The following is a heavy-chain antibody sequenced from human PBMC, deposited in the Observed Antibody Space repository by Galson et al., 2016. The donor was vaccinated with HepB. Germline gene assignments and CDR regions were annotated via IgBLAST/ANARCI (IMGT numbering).Heavy chain of an antibody. Sequence: SLRLSCAASGFTFSSYSMHWVRQAPGKGLEWVAVIWYDGNYKYYADSVKGRFTISRDNSKNTLYLQMNSLRAEDTAVYYCASQLFTSSSVLWAFDIWGQGTMVTVSS. D-gene: IGHD6-6*01. V-gene: IGHV3-33*01. CDR1: GFTFSSYS. CDR2: IWYDGNYK. CDR3: ASQLFTSSSVLWAFDI. J-gene: IGHJ3*02.